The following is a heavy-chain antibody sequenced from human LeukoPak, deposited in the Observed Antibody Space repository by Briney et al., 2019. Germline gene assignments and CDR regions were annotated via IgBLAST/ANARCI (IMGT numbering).Heavy chain of an antibody. Sequence: PGGSLRLSCAASGFIFSSYAMNWVRQAPGKGLEWVSYISSSSSTIYYAESVKGRFTISRDNAKNSLYLRMNSLRVEDTAVYYCARDVGGYSYGWADYWGQGTLVTVSS. V-gene: IGHV3-48*01. J-gene: IGHJ4*02. CDR1: GFIFSSYA. CDR2: ISSSSSTI. CDR3: ARDVGGYSYGWADY. D-gene: IGHD5-18*01.